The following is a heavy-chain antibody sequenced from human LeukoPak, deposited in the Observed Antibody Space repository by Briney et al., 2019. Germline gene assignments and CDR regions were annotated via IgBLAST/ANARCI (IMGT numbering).Heavy chain of an antibody. CDR1: GITFDYHA. J-gene: IGHJ4*02. V-gene: IGHV3-74*01. CDR3: TEVDGY. CDR2: LSDDGIST. Sequence: GGSLRLSCVVSGITFDYHALSWVRQAPGKGLVWVSRLSDDGISTSYADSVKGRFTISRDNARNMLFLQMNSLRVEDTAVYYCTEVDGYWGQGTLVTVSS. D-gene: IGHD2-15*01.